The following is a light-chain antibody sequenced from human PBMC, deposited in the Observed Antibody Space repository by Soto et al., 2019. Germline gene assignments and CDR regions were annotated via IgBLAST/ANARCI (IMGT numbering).Light chain of an antibody. CDR2: EVT. V-gene: IGLV2-14*01. Sequence: SALTQPASVSGSPGQSITISCTGTSSDFGAYKSVSWYQQHPGEAPKLVIYEVTNRPSGVSNRFSGSKSGNTASLAISGLQAEDEADYYCSSYTTSNTVVFGGGTKVTVL. CDR1: SSDFGAYKS. CDR3: SSYTTSNTVV. J-gene: IGLJ2*01.